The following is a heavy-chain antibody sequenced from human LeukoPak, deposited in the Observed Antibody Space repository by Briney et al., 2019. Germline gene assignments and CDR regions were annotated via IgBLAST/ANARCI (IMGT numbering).Heavy chain of an antibody. Sequence: PGGSLRLSCAASGFTFSSYAMSWVRQAPGKGLEWVSAISGSGGSTYYADSVKGRFTISRDNSKNTLYLQMNSLRAEDTAVYYCVKSSAPYDSSGYYYYFDYWGQGTLVTVSS. J-gene: IGHJ4*02. CDR2: ISGSGGST. V-gene: IGHV3-23*01. CDR3: VKSSAPYDSSGYYYYFDY. D-gene: IGHD3-22*01. CDR1: GFTFSSYA.